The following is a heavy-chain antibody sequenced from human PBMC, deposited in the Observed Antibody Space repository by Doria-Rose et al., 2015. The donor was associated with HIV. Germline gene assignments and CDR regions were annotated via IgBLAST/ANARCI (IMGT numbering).Heavy chain of an antibody. D-gene: IGHD6-13*01. V-gene: IGHV1-3*01. J-gene: IGHJ4*02. CDR2: LYVGNGDT. Sequence: HWERQAAGQRFGWMGWLYVGNGDTRYSRKFQDRVTITSDTSANTGEMALSSLRSEDTAVYYCARIHAISSISLGLWGQGTLVTVSS. CDR3: ARIHAISSISLGL.